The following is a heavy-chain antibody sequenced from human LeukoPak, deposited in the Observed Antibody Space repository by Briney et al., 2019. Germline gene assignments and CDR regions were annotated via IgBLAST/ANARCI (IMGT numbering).Heavy chain of an antibody. V-gene: IGHV3-9*01. CDR1: GFTFDDYA. D-gene: IGHD4-17*01. J-gene: IGHJ4*02. CDR2: ISWNSGTI. CDR3: ARDLEYGDYWGSLFDY. Sequence: GRSLRLSCAASGFTFDDYAMHWVRQAPGKGLEWVSGISWNSGTIGYADSVKGRFTISRDNAKNSLYLQMNSLRAEDTALYYCARDLEYGDYWGSLFDYWGQGTLVTVSS.